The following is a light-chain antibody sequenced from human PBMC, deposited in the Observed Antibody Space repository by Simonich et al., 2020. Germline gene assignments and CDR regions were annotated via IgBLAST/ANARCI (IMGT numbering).Light chain of an antibody. CDR3: QSHDSSIWV. CDR1: SGSIASNY. V-gene: IGLV6-57*03. CDR2: EDN. Sequence: NFMLTQPHSVSESPGKTVTISCTRSSGSIASNYVQWYQQRPGSAPTTVIYEDNQRTSGVPDRFSGSIDSSSNSASLTISGLKTEDEADYYCQSHDSSIWVFGGGTKLTVL. J-gene: IGLJ3*02.